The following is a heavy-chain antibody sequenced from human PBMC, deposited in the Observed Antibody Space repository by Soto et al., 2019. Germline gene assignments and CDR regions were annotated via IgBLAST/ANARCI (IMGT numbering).Heavy chain of an antibody. CDR1: GGSITSGGYY. CDR2: IYYSWST. Sequence: QVQLQESGPGLVKPSQTLSLTCTVSGGSITSGGYYWSWIRQHPGKGLEWIGYIYYSWSTYYNPSPKSRFTLSVETSKNQFSLKLSSVTAAGTAVYYCERARVLWFGELWTYYFDYWGQGTLVTVSS. D-gene: IGHD3-10*01. CDR3: ERARVLWFGELWTYYFDY. V-gene: IGHV4-31*03. J-gene: IGHJ4*02.